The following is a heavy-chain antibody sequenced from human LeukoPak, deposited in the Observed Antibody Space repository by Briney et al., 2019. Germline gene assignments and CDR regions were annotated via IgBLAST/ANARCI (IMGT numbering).Heavy chain of an antibody. D-gene: IGHD3-10*01. CDR2: ISGSGGTT. Sequence: PGGSLRLSCAASGVTFSSYAMSWVRQAPGKGLEWVSSISGSGGTTYYANSVKGRFTISRDNSENTLSLQMNSLRAEDTAVYYCAKGFFYPLLYFDSWGQGTLVTVSS. CDR3: AKGFFYPLLYFDS. J-gene: IGHJ4*02. V-gene: IGHV3-23*01. CDR1: GVTFSSYA.